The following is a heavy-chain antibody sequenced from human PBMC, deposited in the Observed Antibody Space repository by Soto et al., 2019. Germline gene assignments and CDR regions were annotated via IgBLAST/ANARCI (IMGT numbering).Heavy chain of an antibody. Sequence: QVQLQESGPGLVKPSQTLSLTCTVSGGSISSGDYYWSWIRQPPGKGLEWIGYIYYSGSTYYNPSLKSRVTISVDTSKNQFSLKLSSVTAADTAVYYCARAGYYYDSSGYAPGRWFDPWGQGTLVTVSS. J-gene: IGHJ5*02. V-gene: IGHV4-30-4*01. CDR3: ARAGYYYDSSGYAPGRWFDP. CDR2: IYYSGST. CDR1: GGSISSGDYY. D-gene: IGHD3-22*01.